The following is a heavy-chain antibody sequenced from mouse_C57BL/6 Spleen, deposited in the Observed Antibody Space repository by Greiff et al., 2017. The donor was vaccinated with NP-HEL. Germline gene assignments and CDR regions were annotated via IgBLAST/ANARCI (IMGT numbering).Heavy chain of an antibody. CDR2: IYPGDGDT. CDR3: ARGEPLDY. CDR1: GYAFSSSW. J-gene: IGHJ2*01. V-gene: IGHV1-82*01. Sequence: VQLQQSGPELVKPGASVKISCKASGYAFSSSWMNWVKQRPGKGLEWIGRIYPGDGDTNYNGKFKGKATLTADKSSSTAYMQLSSLTSEDSAVYFCARGEPLDYWGQGTTLTVSS.